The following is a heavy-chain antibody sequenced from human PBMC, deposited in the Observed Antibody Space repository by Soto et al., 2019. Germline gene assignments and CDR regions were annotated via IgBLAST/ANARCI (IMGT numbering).Heavy chain of an antibody. V-gene: IGHV3-7*01. CDR1: GFTFSRHW. CDR2: MDQDGSEK. J-gene: IGHJ6*03. CDR3: ARVSLGYYYYMDV. Sequence: PGGSLRLSCAASGFTFSRHWMSWVRQAPGKGLDWVANMDQDGSEKYYVESVKGRFTISRDNAKNSLYLQMNSLRAEDTAVYYFARVSLGYYYYMDVWGKGTTVTVSS. D-gene: IGHD3-3*01.